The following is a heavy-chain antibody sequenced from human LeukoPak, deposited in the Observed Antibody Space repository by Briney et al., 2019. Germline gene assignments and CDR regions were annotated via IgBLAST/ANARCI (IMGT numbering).Heavy chain of an antibody. Sequence: SETLSLTCTVSGDSISTYYWGWIRQPPGKGLEWIGYIRYSGSANYNPSLRSRVTISIDTSKNQFSLKLSSVTAADTAVYHCARLIYDSRGYYFDYCGQRTLFTVSS. CDR3: ARLIYDSRGYYFDY. CDR2: IRYSGSA. J-gene: IGHJ4*02. V-gene: IGHV4-59*08. CDR1: GDSISTYY. D-gene: IGHD3-22*01.